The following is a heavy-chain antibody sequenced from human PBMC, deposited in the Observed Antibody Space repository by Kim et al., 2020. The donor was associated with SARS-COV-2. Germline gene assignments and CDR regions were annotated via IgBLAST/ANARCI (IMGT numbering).Heavy chain of an antibody. D-gene: IGHD6-13*01. Sequence: ASVKVSCKVSGYTLTELSMHWVRQAPGKGLEWMGGFDPEDGETIYAQKFQGRVTMTEDTSTDTAYMELSSLRSEDTAVYYCATATGIAAAGTLSNFDYWGQGTLVTVSS. CDR1: GYTLTELS. CDR3: ATATGIAAAGTLSNFDY. CDR2: FDPEDGET. V-gene: IGHV1-24*01. J-gene: IGHJ4*02.